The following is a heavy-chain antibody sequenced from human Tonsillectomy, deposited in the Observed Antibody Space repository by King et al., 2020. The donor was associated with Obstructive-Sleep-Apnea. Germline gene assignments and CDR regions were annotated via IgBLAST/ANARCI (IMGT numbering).Heavy chain of an antibody. J-gene: IGHJ4*02. CDR2: IYYSGST. Sequence: VQLQESGPGLVKPSETLSLTCTVSGGSISSYYWSWIRQPPGKGREWIGYIYYSGSTNYNPSLKSRVTISVDTSKNQFSLKLSSVTAADTAVYYCARGLKAMAEEWGQGTLVTVSS. V-gene: IGHV4-59*01. CDR1: GGSISSYY. CDR3: ARGLKAMAEE. D-gene: IGHD5-18*01.